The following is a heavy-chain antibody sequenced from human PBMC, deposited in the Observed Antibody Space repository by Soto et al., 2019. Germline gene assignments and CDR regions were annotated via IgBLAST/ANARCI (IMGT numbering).Heavy chain of an antibody. J-gene: IGHJ5*02. CDR2: IDPSESYI. Sequence: EVQLVQSGAEVKKPGESLRISCKGSGYSSTNYWISWVRQMPGKGLEWMGRIDPSESYITYSPSFQGHVTISADKSINTAYLQWSSLKASDTAMYYCVRGLLPSWGQGTLVTVSS. CDR1: GYSSTNYW. V-gene: IGHV5-10-1*01. CDR3: VRGLLPS.